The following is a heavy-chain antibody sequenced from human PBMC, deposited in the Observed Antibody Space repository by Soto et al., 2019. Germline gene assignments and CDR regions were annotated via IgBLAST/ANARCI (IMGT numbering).Heavy chain of an antibody. CDR3: VSGYPCVGFDY. CDR2: IYYSGSA. Sequence: QLQLQESGPGLVKPSETLSLTCTVSGGSISSSDYYWGWIRQPPGKGLEWIGNIYYSGSASYNPALKFRYTRSVDTSKNQGSLPLSSVTAADTAVYICVSGYPCVGFDYWGQGTLVTVSS. CDR1: GGSISSSDYY. D-gene: IGHD5-18*01. J-gene: IGHJ4*02. V-gene: IGHV4-39*01.